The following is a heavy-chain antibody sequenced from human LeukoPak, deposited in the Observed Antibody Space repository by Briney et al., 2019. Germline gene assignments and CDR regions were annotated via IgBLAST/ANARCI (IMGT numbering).Heavy chain of an antibody. V-gene: IGHV4-59*08. Sequence: SETLSLTCTVSGGSISSYYWSWIRQPPGKGLEWVGSIHYTGTAKYNPSLKSRVTISLDSSNNQFSLRLSSVTAADTAVYYCARHVGAEDYYDSSGHPQDYFDYWGQGTRVTVSS. D-gene: IGHD3-22*01. CDR3: ARHVGAEDYYDSSGHPQDYFDY. CDR1: GGSISSYY. J-gene: IGHJ4*02. CDR2: IHYTGTA.